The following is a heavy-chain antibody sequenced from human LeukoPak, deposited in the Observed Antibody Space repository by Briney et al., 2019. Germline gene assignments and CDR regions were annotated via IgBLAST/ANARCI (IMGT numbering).Heavy chain of an antibody. CDR3: ARDPRGYSGYENWFDP. Sequence: ASVKVSCKASGYTFTSYGISWVRQAPGQGLEWMGWINPNNGGTNYAQRYQDRVTMTRDTSISTAYMELSSMRFDDTAVYYCARDPRGYSGYENWFDPWGQGTLVTVSS. V-gene: IGHV1-2*02. D-gene: IGHD5-12*01. CDR1: GYTFTSYG. CDR2: INPNNGGT. J-gene: IGHJ5*02.